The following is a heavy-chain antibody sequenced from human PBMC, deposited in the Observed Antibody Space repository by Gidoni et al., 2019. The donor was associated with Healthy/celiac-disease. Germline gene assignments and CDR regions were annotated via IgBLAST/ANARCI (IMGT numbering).Heavy chain of an antibody. J-gene: IGHJ6*02. CDR1: GGTFSSYA. CDR3: ASAGIQRSNYYYYGMDV. Sequence: EVKKPGSSVKVSCKASGGTFSSYAISWVRQAPGQGLEWMGGIIPIFGTANYAQKFQGRVTITADESTSTAYMELSSLRSEDTAVYYCASAGIQRSNYYYYGMDVWGQGTTVTVSS. V-gene: IGHV1-69*01. CDR2: IIPIFGTA.